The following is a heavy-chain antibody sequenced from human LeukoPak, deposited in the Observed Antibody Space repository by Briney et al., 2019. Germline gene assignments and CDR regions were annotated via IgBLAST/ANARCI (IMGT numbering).Heavy chain of an antibody. Sequence: PGGSLRLSCAASGFTVSSNYMSWVRQAPGKGLEWVSVIYSGGSTYYADSVKGRFTISRDNSKNTLYLQMNSLRAEDTAVYYCARGTSSGSWSYLHDYYFDYWGQGTLVTVSS. CDR3: ARGTSSGSWSYLHDYYFDY. V-gene: IGHV3-53*01. D-gene: IGHD6-13*01. CDR1: GFTVSSNY. J-gene: IGHJ4*02. CDR2: IYSGGST.